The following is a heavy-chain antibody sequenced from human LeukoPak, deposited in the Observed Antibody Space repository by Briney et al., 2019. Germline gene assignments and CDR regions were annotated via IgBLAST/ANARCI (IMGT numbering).Heavy chain of an antibody. CDR1: GGSISSSSYY. CDR2: IYYSGST. CDR3: ARQDGGRHYDILTGHNYYYYGMDV. D-gene: IGHD3-9*01. Sequence: PSETLSLTCTVSGGSISSSSYYWGWIRQPPGKGLEWIGSIYYSGSTYYNPSLKSRVTISVDTSKNQFSLKLSSVTAADTAVYYCARQDGGRHYDILTGHNYYYYGMDVWGQGTTVTVSS. V-gene: IGHV4-39*07. J-gene: IGHJ6*02.